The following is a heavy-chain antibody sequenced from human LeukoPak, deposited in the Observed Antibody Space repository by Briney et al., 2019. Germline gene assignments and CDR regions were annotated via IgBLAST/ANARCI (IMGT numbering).Heavy chain of an antibody. CDR3: ARVVPDCSSTSCYIDY. CDR2: INHSGST. CDR1: GGSFSGYY. D-gene: IGHD2-2*02. J-gene: IGHJ4*02. Sequence: SETLSLTCAVYGGSFSGYYWSWIRHPPGKGLAWIAEINHSGSTNYNPSLKRRVTISVDASKNQFFLKLSSVTAADTAVYYCARVVPDCSSTSCYIDYWGQGTLVTVSS. V-gene: IGHV4-34*01.